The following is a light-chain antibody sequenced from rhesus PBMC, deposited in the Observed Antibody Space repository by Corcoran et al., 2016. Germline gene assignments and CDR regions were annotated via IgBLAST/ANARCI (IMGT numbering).Light chain of an antibody. CDR1: QTISSY. Sequence: DIQMTQSPSSLSASVGDRVTITCRASQTISSYLAWYQQKPGKVPKLLIYAASSLERGVPSRFSGSGSGTEFTLTISSLQPEEFATYYCQQHNSHPLTFGGGTEVELK. CDR2: AAS. J-gene: IGKJ4*01. CDR3: QQHNSHPLT. V-gene: IGKV1S5*01.